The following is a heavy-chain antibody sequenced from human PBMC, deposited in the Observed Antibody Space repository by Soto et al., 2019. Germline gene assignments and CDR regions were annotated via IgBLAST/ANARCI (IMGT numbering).Heavy chain of an antibody. J-gene: IGHJ3*02. CDR2: IYQNGGT. D-gene: IGHD3-9*01. CDR3: ASPWGSFLTGRADALDI. Sequence: LSLTCAVSVGSISSSTWCSWFRQPPGKGLEWIGEIYQNGGTNYSPSLRSRVTLSVDKSKNQFSLRLNSVTAADTAVYYCASPWGSFLTGRADALDIWGQGTMVTVS. CDR1: VGSISSSTW. V-gene: IGHV4-4*02.